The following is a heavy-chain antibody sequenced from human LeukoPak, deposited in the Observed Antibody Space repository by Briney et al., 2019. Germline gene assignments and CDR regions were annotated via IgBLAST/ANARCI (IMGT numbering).Heavy chain of an antibody. V-gene: IGHV1-2*02. J-gene: IGHJ5*02. CDR1: GYTFTGYY. CDR2: INPNSGGP. Sequence: PVASVKVSCRASGYTFTGYYMHWVRQAPGQGLEWMGWINPNSGGPNYAQKFQGRVTMTSDTSISTAYMELSRLTSDDTAVYYCARGKTDYYDSTAYRFDTWGQGTLVTVSS. D-gene: IGHD3-22*01. CDR3: ARGKTDYYDSTAYRFDT.